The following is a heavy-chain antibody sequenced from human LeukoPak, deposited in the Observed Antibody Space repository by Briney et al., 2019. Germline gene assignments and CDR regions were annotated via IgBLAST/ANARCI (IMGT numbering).Heavy chain of an antibody. D-gene: IGHD6-19*01. Sequence: PSETLSLTCTVSGGSISSYYWSWIRQPPGKGLEWIGYIYYSGSTNYNPSLKSRVTISVDTSKNQFSLKLSSVTAADTAVYYCARHGRSGWSGNILNWYFVLWGRGTLATVSS. J-gene: IGHJ2*01. CDR3: ARHGRSGWSGNILNWYFVL. V-gene: IGHV4-59*08. CDR2: IYYSGST. CDR1: GGSISSYY.